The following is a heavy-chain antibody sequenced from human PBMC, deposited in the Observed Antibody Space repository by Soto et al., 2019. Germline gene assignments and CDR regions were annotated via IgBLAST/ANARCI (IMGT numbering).Heavy chain of an antibody. CDR3: ARLLGIAPYFDY. CDR2: IYWNDDK. J-gene: IGHJ4*02. Sequence: PTLVNPTQTLTLTCTLSGFSINTDDVGVGWFRQPPGKTLEWLALIYWNDDKRYSPSLKSRLTITKDTSNNQVVLTMIDMDPVDTGTYYCARLLGIAPYFDYWGQGALVTVSS. CDR1: GFSINTDDVG. V-gene: IGHV2-5*01. D-gene: IGHD6-13*01.